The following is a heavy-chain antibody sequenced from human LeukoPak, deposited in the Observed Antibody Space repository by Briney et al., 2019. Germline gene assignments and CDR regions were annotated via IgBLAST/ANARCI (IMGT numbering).Heavy chain of an antibody. V-gene: IGHV5-51*01. CDR1: GSSFTSYW. D-gene: IGHD3-10*01. Sequence: GESLQISCKGSGSSFTSYWIGWGRQMPGKGLEWMGIIYPGDSDTRYSPSFQGQVTISADKSISTAYLQWSSLKASDTAMYYCARLAESFGWYFDLWGRGTLVTVSS. CDR3: ARLAESFGWYFDL. CDR2: IYPGDSDT. J-gene: IGHJ2*01.